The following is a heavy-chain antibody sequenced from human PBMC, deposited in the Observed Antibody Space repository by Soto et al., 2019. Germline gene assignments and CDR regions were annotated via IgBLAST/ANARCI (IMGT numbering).Heavy chain of an antibody. CDR1: GFTFSSSA. J-gene: IGHJ5*02. V-gene: IGHV1-58*01. Sequence: GASVKVSCKASGFTFSSSAVQWVRQARGQRLEWIGKIVVGSGITNYAQKFQERVTITRDMSTSTAYMELSSLRSEDTAFYYCAAFDPGPMGFDPWGQGTLVTVSS. D-gene: IGHD3-9*01. CDR2: IVVGSGIT. CDR3: AAFDPGPMGFDP.